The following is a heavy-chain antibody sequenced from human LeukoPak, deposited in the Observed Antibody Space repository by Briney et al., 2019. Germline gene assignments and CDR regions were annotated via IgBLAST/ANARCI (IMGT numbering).Heavy chain of an antibody. V-gene: IGHV4-59*12. CDR3: ARAEYYYGSGSYDL. Sequence: SETLSLTCTVSGGSISSYYWSWIRQPPGKGLEWIGSLYSNGSTSNNSSLRSRLTISEDTQNQFSLKLSSLTAADTAVYYCARAEYYYGSGSYDLWGQGTLVTVSS. CDR2: LYSNGST. J-gene: IGHJ5*02. D-gene: IGHD3-10*01. CDR1: GGSISSYY.